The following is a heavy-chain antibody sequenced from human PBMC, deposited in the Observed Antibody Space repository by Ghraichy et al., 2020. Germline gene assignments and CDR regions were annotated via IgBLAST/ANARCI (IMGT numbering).Heavy chain of an antibody. J-gene: IGHJ6*02. CDR2: ISSSGSTI. CDR1: GFTFSSYE. D-gene: IGHD3-3*01. V-gene: IGHV3-48*03. Sequence: GGSLRLSCAASGFTFSSYEMNWVRQAPGKGLEWVSYISSSGSTIYYADSVKGRFTISRDNAKNSLYLQMNSLRAEDTAVYYCARDRFWSGYYPRDYYYYGMDVWGQGTTVTVSS. CDR3: ARDRFWSGYYPRDYYYYGMDV.